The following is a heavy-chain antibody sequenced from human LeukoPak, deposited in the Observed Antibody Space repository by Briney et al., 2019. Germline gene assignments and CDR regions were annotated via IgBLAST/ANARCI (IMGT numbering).Heavy chain of an antibody. D-gene: IGHD3-22*01. CDR1: GGSISGYY. Sequence: PSETLSLTCTVSGGSISGYYWSWIRQSSGRGLEWMGYIHYSGSTDYNPSLKSRVTMSVDTSKNQCSLKLSSVTAADAAVYYRVREGYDSSGYFLDYWGQGTLVTVSS. J-gene: IGHJ4*02. CDR3: VREGYDSSGYFLDY. V-gene: IGHV4-59*01. CDR2: IHYSGST.